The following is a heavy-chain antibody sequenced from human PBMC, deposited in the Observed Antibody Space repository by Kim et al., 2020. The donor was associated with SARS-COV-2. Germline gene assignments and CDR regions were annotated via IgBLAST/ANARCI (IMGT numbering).Heavy chain of an antibody. V-gene: IGHV3-74*01. CDR3: ARDLSGSDDL. D-gene: IGHD5-12*01. CDR2: T. J-gene: IGHJ5*02. Sequence: TNTADSVRDRFPIPRDNARSTLYLQMNSLGAEDTALYYCARDLSGSDDLWGQGTLVTVSS.